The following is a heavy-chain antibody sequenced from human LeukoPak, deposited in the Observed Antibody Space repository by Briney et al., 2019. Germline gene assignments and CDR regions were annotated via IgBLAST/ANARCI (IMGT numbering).Heavy chain of an antibody. CDR2: ISSSSSII. J-gene: IGHJ4*02. CDR3: ARVVGFSGYDGLNY. V-gene: IGHV3-48*04. Sequence: PGGSLRLSCAASGFIFGSYSMNWVRQAPGKGLEWVSYISSSSSIIYYADSVKGRFTISRDNAKNSLYLQMNSLRVEDTAVYYCARVVGFSGYDGLNYWGQGTLVTVSS. D-gene: IGHD5-12*01. CDR1: GFIFGSYS.